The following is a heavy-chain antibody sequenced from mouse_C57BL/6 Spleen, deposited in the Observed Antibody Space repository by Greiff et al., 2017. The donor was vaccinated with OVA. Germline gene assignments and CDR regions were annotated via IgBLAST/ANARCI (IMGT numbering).Heavy chain of an antibody. CDR3: AREGYYDLRAMDY. CDR2: IDPSDSYT. V-gene: IGHV1-69*01. J-gene: IGHJ4*01. CDR1: GYTFTSCW. Sequence: QVQLQQPGAELVMPGASVKLSCKASGYTFTSCWMHWVKQRPGQGLEWIGEIDPSDSYTNYNQKFKGKSTLTVDKSSSTAYMQLSSLTSEDSAVYYCAREGYYDLRAMDYWGQGTSVTVSS. D-gene: IGHD2-4*01.